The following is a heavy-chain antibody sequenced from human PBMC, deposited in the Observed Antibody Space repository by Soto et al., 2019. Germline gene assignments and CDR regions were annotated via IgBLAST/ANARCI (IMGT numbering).Heavy chain of an antibody. CDR3: ARDPDKGNAELELLPFDY. CDR2: ISYDGSNK. Sequence: GGSLRLSCAASGFTFSSYAMHWVRQAPGKGLEWVAVISYDGSNKYYADSVKGRFTISRDNSKNTLYLQMNSLRAEDTAVYYCARDPDKGNAELELLPFDYWGQGTLVTVSS. D-gene: IGHD1-7*01. CDR1: GFTFSSYA. J-gene: IGHJ4*02. V-gene: IGHV3-30-3*01.